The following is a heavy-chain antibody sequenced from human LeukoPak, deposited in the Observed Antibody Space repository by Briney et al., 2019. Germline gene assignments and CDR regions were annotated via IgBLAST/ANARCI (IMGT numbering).Heavy chain of an antibody. CDR2: INHSGST. J-gene: IGHJ4*02. CDR1: GGSISSYY. D-gene: IGHD3-16*02. CDR3: ARGRLKRLGELSLLYYFDY. Sequence: KPSETLSLTCTVSGGSISSYYWSWIRQPPGKGLEWIGEINHSGSTNYNPSLKSRVTISVDTSKNQFSLKLSSVTAADTAVYYCARGRLKRLGELSLLYYFDYWGQGTLVTVSS. V-gene: IGHV4-34*01.